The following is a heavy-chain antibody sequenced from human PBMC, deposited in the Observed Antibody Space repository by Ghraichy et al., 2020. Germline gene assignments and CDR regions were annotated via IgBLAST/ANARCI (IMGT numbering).Heavy chain of an antibody. V-gene: IGHV1-69*13. Sequence: SVKVSCKASGGTFSSSAISWVRQAPGQGLEWKGGIIPIFGTANYAQKIQGRVTITADESTSTAYMELSSLRSEDTAVYYCARGHGDYTYYYYYGMDVWGQGTTVTVSS. CDR1: GGTFSSSA. J-gene: IGHJ6*02. CDR2: IIPIFGTA. D-gene: IGHD4-17*01. CDR3: ARGHGDYTYYYYYGMDV.